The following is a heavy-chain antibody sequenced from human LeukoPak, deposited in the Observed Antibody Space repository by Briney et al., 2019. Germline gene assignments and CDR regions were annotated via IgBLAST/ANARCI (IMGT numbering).Heavy chain of an antibody. J-gene: IGHJ1*01. D-gene: IGHD2-2*01. Sequence: SETLSLTRAVYGGSFSGYYWSWIRQPPGKGLEWIGEINHSGSTNYNPSLKSRVTISVDTSKDQFSLKLSSVTAADTAVYYCARRSSGAAAKGYFQHWGQGTLVTVSS. CDR2: INHSGST. V-gene: IGHV4-34*01. CDR1: GGSFSGYY. CDR3: ARRSSGAAAKGYFQH.